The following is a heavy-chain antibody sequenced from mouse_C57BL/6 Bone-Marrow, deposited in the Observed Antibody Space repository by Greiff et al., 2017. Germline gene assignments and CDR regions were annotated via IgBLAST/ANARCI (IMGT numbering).Heavy chain of an antibody. CDR3: ARGGTTVVYWYFDV. V-gene: IGHV1-77*01. CDR2: IVPGSGST. Sequence: VQLQQSGAELVKPGASVKISCKASGYTFTDYYINWVKQRPGQGLEWIGKIVPGSGSTYYNEKFKGKATLAADKSSSTDYMQLSSLTSEDSAVYFCARGGTTVVYWYFDVWGTGTTVTVSS. CDR1: GYTFTDYY. D-gene: IGHD1-1*01. J-gene: IGHJ1*03.